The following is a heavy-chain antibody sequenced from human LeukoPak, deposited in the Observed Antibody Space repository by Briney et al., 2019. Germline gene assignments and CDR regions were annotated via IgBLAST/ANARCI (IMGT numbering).Heavy chain of an antibody. J-gene: IGHJ4*02. CDR2: ISYDGSNK. Sequence: PGGSLRLSCAASGFTFSSYAMHWVRQAPGKGLEWVAVISYDGSNKYYADSVKGRFTISRDNSKNTLYLQMNSLRAEDTAVYYCAQGAVTTRKNCLDSWGQGTLVTVSS. CDR3: AQGAVTTRKNCLDS. CDR1: GFTFSSYA. V-gene: IGHV3-30*04. D-gene: IGHD4-17*01.